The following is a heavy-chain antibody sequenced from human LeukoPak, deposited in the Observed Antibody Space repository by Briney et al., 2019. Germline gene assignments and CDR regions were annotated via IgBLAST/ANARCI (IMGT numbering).Heavy chain of an antibody. V-gene: IGHV3-30*04. D-gene: IGHD6-19*01. CDR2: ISKDGSNK. Sequence: GGSLRLSCAASGFIFSSHAMHWVRQAPGKGLEWVTSISKDGSNKYYADSAKGRFTISRDNSKNTLYLQMNSLRAEDTAVYYCARQGTYSSAIGMGYWGQGTLVTVSS. J-gene: IGHJ4*02. CDR1: GFIFSSHA. CDR3: ARQGTYSSAIGMGY.